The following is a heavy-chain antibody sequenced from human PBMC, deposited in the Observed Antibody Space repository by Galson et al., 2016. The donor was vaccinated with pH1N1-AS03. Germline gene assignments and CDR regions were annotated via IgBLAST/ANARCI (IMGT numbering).Heavy chain of an antibody. V-gene: IGHV3-7*01. J-gene: IGHJ3*02. CDR1: GFTFSDYW. D-gene: IGHD6-13*01. CDR3: ARKGGSSPNDAFDI. Sequence: SLRLSCAASGFTFSDYWMSWVRQAPGKGLEWVANIKRDGSEKFYVDSVRGRFTISRDNAKNSLYLLMNSLRAEDTAVYYCARKGGSSPNDAFDIWGQGTMVPGSS. CDR2: IKRDGSEK.